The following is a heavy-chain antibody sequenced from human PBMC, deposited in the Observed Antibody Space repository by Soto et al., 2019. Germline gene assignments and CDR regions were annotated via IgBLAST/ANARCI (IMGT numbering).Heavy chain of an antibody. CDR3: SRTLNYYDSSAPGDY. J-gene: IGHJ4*02. D-gene: IGHD3-22*01. CDR2: ISAYNGNT. CDR1: GYTFTSYG. V-gene: IGHV1-18*01. Sequence: QVQLVQSGAEVKKPGASVKVSCKASGYTFTSYGISWVRQAPGQGLEWMGWISAYNGNTNYAQKLQGRVTMTTDTSTSTAYMELRSLRSDDTAVYYCSRTLNYYDSSAPGDYWGQGTLVTVSS.